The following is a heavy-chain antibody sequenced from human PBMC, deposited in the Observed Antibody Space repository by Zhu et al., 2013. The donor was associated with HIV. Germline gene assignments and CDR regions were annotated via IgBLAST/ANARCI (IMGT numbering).Heavy chain of an antibody. Sequence: QVQLVQSGAEVKKPGASVKVSCEASGYTFTIYGISWVRQAPGQGLEWMGRISAYNGDTNYAQKLRDRVTMTTDTSTSTAYMELRSLRSDDTAVYYCARDRMSAVAGRSYYGMDVWGQGTTGHRLL. CDR1: GYTFTIYG. V-gene: IGHV1-18*01. J-gene: IGHJ6*02. CDR2: ISAYNGDT. D-gene: IGHD6-19*01. CDR3: ARDRMSAVAGRSYYGMDV.